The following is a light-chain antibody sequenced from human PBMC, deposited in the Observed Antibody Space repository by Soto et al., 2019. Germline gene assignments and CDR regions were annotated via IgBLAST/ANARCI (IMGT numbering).Light chain of an antibody. V-gene: IGKV3-20*01. J-gene: IGKJ1*01. CDR2: GAS. Sequence: EIVLTQSPGTLSLSPGERATLSCRASQSVSSSYLAWNQQKPGQAPRLLIYGASSRATGIPDRFSGSGSGTDFTLTISRLEPEDFAVYNCQQYGSSPWTFGHGTKVGIK. CDR1: QSVSSSY. CDR3: QQYGSSPWT.